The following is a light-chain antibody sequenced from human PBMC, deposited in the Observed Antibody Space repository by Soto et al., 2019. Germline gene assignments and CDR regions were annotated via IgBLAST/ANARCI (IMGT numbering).Light chain of an antibody. Sequence: QLVLTQSSSASASLGSSVKLTCTLNSGHSNYIIAWLQQQPGKAPRFLMHLEGSGIYNKGSGVPDRFSGSSSGTDRYLTISNLHFEDEAVYYCETWDSNTRVFGGGTKLTVL. CDR2: LEGSGIY. CDR1: SGHSNYI. V-gene: IGLV4-60*02. J-gene: IGLJ3*02. CDR3: ETWDSNTRV.